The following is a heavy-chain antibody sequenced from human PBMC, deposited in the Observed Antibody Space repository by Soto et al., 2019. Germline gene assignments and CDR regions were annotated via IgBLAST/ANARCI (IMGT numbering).Heavy chain of an antibody. V-gene: IGHV4-39*02. CDR3: ARGKMSADDKSHWFDP. D-gene: IGHD5-12*01. Sequence: QVPLQEPGPGLVKPSETLSITCSVSGGSIISRDYHWVWVRRAPGRGPQWIGNIFYNWRTDYNPSLQSRVTISVDTSKNRFFLKVASVTVADTAIYYCARGKMSADDKSHWFDPWGRGTLVTVSS. J-gene: IGHJ5*02. CDR2: IFYNWRT. CDR1: GGSIISRDYH.